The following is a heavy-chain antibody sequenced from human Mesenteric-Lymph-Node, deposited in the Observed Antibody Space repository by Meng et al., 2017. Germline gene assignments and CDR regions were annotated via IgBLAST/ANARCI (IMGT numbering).Heavy chain of an antibody. D-gene: IGHD3-10*01. J-gene: IGHJ4*02. V-gene: IGHV3-30*07. Sequence: GESLKISCAASGFTFSSYAMHWVRQAPGKGLEWVAVISYDGSNKYYADSVKGRFTISRDNSKNTLYLQMNSLRAEDTAVYYCARENYGSGSYFGDYYFDYWGQGTLVTVSS. CDR1: GFTFSSYA. CDR3: ARENYGSGSYFGDYYFDY. CDR2: ISYDGSNK.